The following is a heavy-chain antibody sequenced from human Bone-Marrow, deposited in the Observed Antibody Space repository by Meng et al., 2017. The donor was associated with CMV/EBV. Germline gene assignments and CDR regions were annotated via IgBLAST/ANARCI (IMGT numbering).Heavy chain of an antibody. CDR1: CGSFSSYY. D-gene: IGHD5-12*01. V-gene: IGHV4-59*01. J-gene: IGHJ4*02. CDR2: IYYSGST. Sequence: SQTLSLTRAGYCGSFSSYYWSWIRQPPGKGLEWSGYIYYSGSTNYNPSLTSRVTITVDTYKNQFSLKLSSVTAADTAVYYCVRGPLGGYSCYDKIFDYWGQGTLVTVSS. CDR3: VRGPLGGYSCYDKIFDY.